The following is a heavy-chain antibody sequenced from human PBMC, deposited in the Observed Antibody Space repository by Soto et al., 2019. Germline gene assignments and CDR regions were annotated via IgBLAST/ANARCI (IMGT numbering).Heavy chain of an antibody. V-gene: IGHV5-51*01. Sequence: GESLKISCKGSGYRFISYWIGWVRQMPGKGLEWMGIIYPGDSDTRYSPSFQGQVTISADKSISTAYLQWSSLKASDTAMYYCARTVSSRITIFGVVRPYGMDVWGQGTTVTVSS. D-gene: IGHD3-3*01. CDR2: IYPGDSDT. J-gene: IGHJ6*02. CDR1: GYRFISYW. CDR3: ARTVSSRITIFGVVRPYGMDV.